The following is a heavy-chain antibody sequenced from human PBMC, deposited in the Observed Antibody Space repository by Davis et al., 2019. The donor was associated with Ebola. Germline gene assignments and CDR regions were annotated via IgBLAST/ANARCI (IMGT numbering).Heavy chain of an antibody. Sequence: GESLKISCSVSGFTFSSYTMNWVRQAPGKGLEWVASILSDSSSLYHSDSVKGRFTISRDNAKSSLYLQLDGLRVEDTATYFCARKFRPWGQGTLVTVSS. CDR3: ARKFRP. CDR1: GFTFSSYT. V-gene: IGHV3-21*01. CDR2: ILSDSSSL. J-gene: IGHJ5*02.